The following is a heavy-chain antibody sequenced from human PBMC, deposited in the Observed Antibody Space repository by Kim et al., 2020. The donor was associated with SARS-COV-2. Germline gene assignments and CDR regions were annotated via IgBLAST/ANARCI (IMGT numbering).Heavy chain of an antibody. CDR3: ARILRGSGANYIVDY. Sequence: SETLSLTCNVSGVSISGDYWSWIRQTPGKGLQWIAYIYYAGSMNYNPSLKSRVTISVDTSKNQVSLKLSSVTAADTAVYYCARILRGSGANYIVDYWGRG. D-gene: IGHD3-10*01. CDR1: GVSISGDY. CDR2: IYYAGSM. J-gene: IGHJ4*02. V-gene: IGHV4-59*08.